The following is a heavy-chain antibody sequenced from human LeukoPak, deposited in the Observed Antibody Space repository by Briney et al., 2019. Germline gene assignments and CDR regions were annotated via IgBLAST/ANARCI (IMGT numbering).Heavy chain of an antibody. CDR3: ARMVYDTKNFDY. J-gene: IGHJ4*02. CDR2: IDWDDDK. Sequence: SGPTLVNPTQTLTLTCTFSGFSLRTSGMCVSWIRQPPGKALEWLARIDWDDDKYYSTSLKTRLTISKDTSKNQVVLTMTNMDPVDTATCYCARMVYDTKNFDYWGQGTLVTVSS. CDR1: GFSLRTSGMC. V-gene: IGHV2-70*11. D-gene: IGHD3-22*01.